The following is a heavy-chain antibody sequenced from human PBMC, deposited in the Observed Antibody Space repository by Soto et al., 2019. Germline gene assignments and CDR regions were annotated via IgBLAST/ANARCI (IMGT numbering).Heavy chain of an antibody. CDR1: GASVSSSHY. D-gene: IGHD1-20*01. J-gene: IGHJ4*02. CDR3: ARHYNTGAFFDY. V-gene: IGHV4-39*01. Sequence: QLQLQESGPGLVKSSETLSLTCSVSGASVSSSHYWGWIRQPPGKGLEWIGSFSYRGSPYYSPSFKSRITISVDTSNNQFSLRVRSVTATDTAVYFCARHYNTGAFFDYWGQGKLVTVSS. CDR2: FSYRGSP.